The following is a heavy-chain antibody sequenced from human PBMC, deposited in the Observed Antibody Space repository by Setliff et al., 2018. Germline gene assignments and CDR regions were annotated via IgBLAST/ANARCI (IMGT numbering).Heavy chain of an antibody. J-gene: IGHJ4*02. CDR1: GGSISSGSYY. V-gene: IGHV4-31*03. CDR3: ARARYSGYVDY. D-gene: IGHD5-12*01. Sequence: PSETLSLTCTVPGGSISSGSYYWSWIRQHPGKGLEWIGYIYYSGSTYYNPSLKSRVTISVDTSKNQFSLKLSSVTAADTAVYYCARARYSGYVDYWGQGTLVTVSS. CDR2: IYYSGST.